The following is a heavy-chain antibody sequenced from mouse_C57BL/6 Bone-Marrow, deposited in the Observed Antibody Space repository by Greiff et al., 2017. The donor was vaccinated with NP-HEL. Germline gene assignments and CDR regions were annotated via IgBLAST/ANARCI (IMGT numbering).Heavy chain of an antibody. CDR1: GFSLTSYA. J-gene: IGHJ1*03. CDR3: ARNSWYFDV. CDR2: IWTGGGT. Sequence: VKLVESGPGLVAPSQSLYITCTVSGFSLTSYAISWVRQPPGKGLEWLGVIWTGGGTNYNSAPKSRLSISKDNSKSQVFLKMNSLQTDDTARYYCARNSWYFDVWGTGTTVTVSS. V-gene: IGHV2-9-1*01.